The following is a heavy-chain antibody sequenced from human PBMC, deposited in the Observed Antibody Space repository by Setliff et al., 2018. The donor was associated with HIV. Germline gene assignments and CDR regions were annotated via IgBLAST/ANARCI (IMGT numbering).Heavy chain of an antibody. D-gene: IGHD5-18*01. J-gene: IGHJ4*02. Sequence: ASVKVSCKVSGYTLTELSIHWVRQTFGKGLEWMGGFDPEDGEAVYAQKFQGRVTMTEDTSTDTAYMELSSLTSEDTAVYYCATRSRWIQLSFDGIFDYWGQGTPVTVSS. CDR3: ATRSRWIQLSFDGIFDY. CDR2: FDPEDGEA. V-gene: IGHV1-24*01. CDR1: GYTLTELS.